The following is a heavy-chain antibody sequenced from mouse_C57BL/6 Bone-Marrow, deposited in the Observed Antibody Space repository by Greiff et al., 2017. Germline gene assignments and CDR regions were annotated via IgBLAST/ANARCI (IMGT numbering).Heavy chain of an antibody. CDR1: GYTFTSYW. V-gene: IGHV1-50*01. Sequence: VQLQQPGAELVKPGASVKLSCKASGYTFTSYWMHWVKQRPGQGLEWIGEIDPSDSYTNYNQKFKGKATLTVDTSSSTAYMQLSSLTSEDSAVYYCLYGGDSFDYWGQGTTLTVSS. CDR3: LYGGDSFDY. CDR2: IDPSDSYT. J-gene: IGHJ2*01. D-gene: IGHD1-1*02.